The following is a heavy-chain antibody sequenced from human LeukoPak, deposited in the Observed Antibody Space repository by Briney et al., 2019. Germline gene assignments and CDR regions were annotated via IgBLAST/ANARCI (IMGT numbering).Heavy chain of an antibody. Sequence: GGSLRLSCAASVFTFSNSAMSWVRQAPGKGLEWVSTLSGSGITTYYADSVKGRFTISRDNSKNTLYLQMNSLRAEDTAVYYCAEGIYSSGWSYFDYWGHGTLVTVSS. CDR2: LSGSGITT. J-gene: IGHJ4*01. V-gene: IGHV3-23*01. D-gene: IGHD6-19*01. CDR1: VFTFSNSA. CDR3: AEGIYSSGWSYFDY.